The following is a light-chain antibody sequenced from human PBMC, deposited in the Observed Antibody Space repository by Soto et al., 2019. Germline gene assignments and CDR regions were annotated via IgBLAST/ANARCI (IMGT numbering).Light chain of an antibody. CDR3: CSYAGSSTFYV. V-gene: IGLV2-23*02. CDR2: EVS. CDR1: SSDVGSYNL. Sequence: QSALTQPASVSGSPGQSITISCTGTSSDVGSYNLVSWYQQHPGKAPKLMIYEVSKRPSGVSKRFSGPKSGNAASLTISGLQAEDEADYYCCSYAGSSTFYVFGTGTKVTVL. J-gene: IGLJ1*01.